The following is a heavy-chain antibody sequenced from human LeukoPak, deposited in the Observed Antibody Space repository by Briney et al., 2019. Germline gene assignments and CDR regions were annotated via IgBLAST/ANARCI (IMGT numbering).Heavy chain of an antibody. CDR1: GFTFSSYS. CDR3: ARGGELLLPFDY. CDR2: IKQDGSEK. V-gene: IGHV3-7*01. D-gene: IGHD1-26*01. Sequence: GGSLRLSCAASGFTFSSYSMNWVRQAPGKGLEWVANIKQDGSEKYYVDSVKGRFTISRDNAKNSLYLQMNSLRAEDTAVYYCARGGELLLPFDYWGQGALVTVSS. J-gene: IGHJ4*02.